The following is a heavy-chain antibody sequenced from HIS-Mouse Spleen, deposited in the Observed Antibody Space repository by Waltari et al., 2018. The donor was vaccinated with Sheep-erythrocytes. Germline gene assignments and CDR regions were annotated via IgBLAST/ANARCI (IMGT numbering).Heavy chain of an antibody. J-gene: IGHJ4*02. CDR3: AKDRRGFWDY. CDR2: ISYDGSKK. CDR1: GFTFSSYG. Sequence: QVQLVESGGGVVQPGRSLRLSGAASGFTFSSYGMHWVRQAPGTGRELVADISYDGSKKYYADSVKGRFTISRDNSKNTLYLQMNSLRAEDTAVYYCAKDRRGFWDYWGQGTLVTVSS. D-gene: IGHD3-10*01. V-gene: IGHV3-30*18.